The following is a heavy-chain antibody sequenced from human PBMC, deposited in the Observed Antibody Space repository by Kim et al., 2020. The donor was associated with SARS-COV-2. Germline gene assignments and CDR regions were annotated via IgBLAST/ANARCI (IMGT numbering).Heavy chain of an antibody. V-gene: IGHV3-74*01. D-gene: IGHD3-16*01. Sequence: DGTFTGNADTVKGQFTISRDNAKNTLYLQMNSLTDEDTAVYYCARDLAKGGWGQGTLVTVSS. J-gene: IGHJ4*02. CDR2: DGTFT. CDR3: ARDLAKGG.